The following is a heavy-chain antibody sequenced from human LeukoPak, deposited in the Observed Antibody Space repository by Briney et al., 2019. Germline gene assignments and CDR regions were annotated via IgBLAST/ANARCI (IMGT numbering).Heavy chain of an antibody. Sequence: SETLSLTCTVSGGSISRGGYYWSWIRQHPGKGLEWIGYIYYSGSTYYNPSLKSRVTISVDTSKNQFSLKLSSVTAADTAVYYCASTSAEYENWFDPWGQGTLVTVSS. V-gene: IGHV4-31*03. CDR1: GGSISRGGYY. CDR3: ASTSAEYENWFDP. J-gene: IGHJ5*02. CDR2: IYYSGST. D-gene: IGHD2-2*01.